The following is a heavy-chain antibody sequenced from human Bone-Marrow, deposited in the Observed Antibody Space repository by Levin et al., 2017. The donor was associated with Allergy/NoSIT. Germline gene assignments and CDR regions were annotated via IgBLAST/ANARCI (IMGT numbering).Heavy chain of an antibody. CDR2: IKQDGSEK. CDR1: GFPFSNYW. Sequence: LSLTCAASGFPFSNYWMSWVRQAPGKGLEWVANIKQDGSEKYYVDSAKGRFTISRDNAKNSLYLQMNSLRAEDTAVYYCARDRPRDFGFDYWGQGTLVTVSS. CDR3: ARDRPRDFGFDY. J-gene: IGHJ4*02. V-gene: IGHV3-7*04. D-gene: IGHD3-9*01.